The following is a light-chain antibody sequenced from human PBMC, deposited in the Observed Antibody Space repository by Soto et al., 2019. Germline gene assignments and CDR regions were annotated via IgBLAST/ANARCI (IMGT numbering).Light chain of an antibody. J-gene: IGKJ3*01. Sequence: DIVLTQSPLSLSVTPGESASISCRSSQSLLHRNGYNYLDWYVQKPGQPAHRVIFLGSRRPPGVPDRVSGSGSGTDFTLKISTVEAEDVGGYYCILLLQTPITIGPGTKVAIK. CDR3: ILLLQTPIT. V-gene: IGKV2-28*01. CDR1: QSLLHRNGYNY. CDR2: LGS.